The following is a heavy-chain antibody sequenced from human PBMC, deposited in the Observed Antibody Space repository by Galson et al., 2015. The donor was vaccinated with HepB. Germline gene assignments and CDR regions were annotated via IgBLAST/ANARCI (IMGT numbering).Heavy chain of an antibody. J-gene: IGHJ3*02. CDR2: IIPIFGTA. D-gene: IGHD2-15*01. V-gene: IGHV1-69*13. Sequence: SVKVSCKASGGTFSSYAISWVRQAPGQGLEWMGGIIPIFGTANYAQKFQGRVTITADESTSTAYMELSSLRSEDTAVYYCAREGRTTHDAFDIWGQGTMVTVSS. CDR1: GGTFSSYA. CDR3: AREGRTTHDAFDI.